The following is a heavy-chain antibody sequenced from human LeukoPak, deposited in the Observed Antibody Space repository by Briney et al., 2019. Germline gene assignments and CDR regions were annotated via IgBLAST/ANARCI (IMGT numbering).Heavy chain of an antibody. D-gene: IGHD3-3*01. CDR3: AKDSSKDFWSGYYDAFDI. CDR2: ISYDGSNK. CDR1: GFTFSSYA. Sequence: GGSLRLSCAASGFTFSSYAMHWVRQAPGKGLEWVAIISYDGSNKYYADSVRGRFTISRDNSKNTLYLQMNSLRADDTAVYYCAKDSSKDFWSGYYDAFDIWGQGTMVTVSS. J-gene: IGHJ3*02. V-gene: IGHV3-30-3*01.